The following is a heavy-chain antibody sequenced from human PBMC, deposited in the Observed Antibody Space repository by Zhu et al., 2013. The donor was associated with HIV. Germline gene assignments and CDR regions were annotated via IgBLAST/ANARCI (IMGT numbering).Heavy chain of an antibody. Sequence: EVQLVESGGGVVQPGRSLRLSCAASRFTFSSYAMSWVRQAPGKGLEWVSAISGSGGSTYYADSVKGRFTISRDNSKNTLYLQMNGLRAEDTAVYYCAKERGEGSGWSPFDYWGQGTLVTVSS. J-gene: IGHJ4*02. CDR3: AKERGEGSGWSPFDY. V-gene: IGHV3-23*04. CDR1: RFTFSSYA. D-gene: IGHD6-19*01. CDR2: ISGSGGST.